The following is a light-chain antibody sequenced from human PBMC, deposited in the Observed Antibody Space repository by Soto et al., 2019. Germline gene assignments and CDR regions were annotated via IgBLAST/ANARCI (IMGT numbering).Light chain of an antibody. CDR3: QQTYSTPWA. Sequence: DIQMPQSPSSLSASVGDSVTITCRTTESVSANLHWYQQKPGKAPNLLISGASTLHSGVPSRFSGGGSGTEFTLTINNLQPEDCATYYGQQTYSTPWAFGQGTTVEV. CDR2: GAS. J-gene: IGKJ1*01. V-gene: IGKV1-39*01. CDR1: ESVSAN.